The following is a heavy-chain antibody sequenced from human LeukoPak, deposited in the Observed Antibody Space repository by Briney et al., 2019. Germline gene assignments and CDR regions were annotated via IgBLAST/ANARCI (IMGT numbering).Heavy chain of an antibody. CDR1: GYTFTGYY. J-gene: IGHJ4*02. CDR3: AGDLQQLVHD. V-gene: IGHV1-2*02. D-gene: IGHD6-13*01. Sequence: ESLKISCKGSGYTFTGYYMHWVRQAPGQGLEWMGWINPNSGGTNYAQKFQGRVTMTRDTSISTAYMELSRLRSDDTAVYYCAGDLQQLVHDWGQGTLVTVSS. CDR2: INPNSGGT.